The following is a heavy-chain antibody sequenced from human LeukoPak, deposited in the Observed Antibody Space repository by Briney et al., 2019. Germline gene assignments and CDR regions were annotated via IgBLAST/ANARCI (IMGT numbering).Heavy chain of an antibody. D-gene: IGHD5-18*01. V-gene: IGHV1-69*05. CDR2: IIPIFGTA. J-gene: IGHJ3*02. CDR3: ARERGYSYGSDAFDI. Sequence: AASVKVSCKASGGTFSSYAISWERQSPGQGLEWMGGIIPIFGTANYAQKFQGRVTITTDESTSTAYMGLSSLRSEDPAVYYCARERGYSYGSDAFDIWGQGTMVTVSS. CDR1: GGTFSSYA.